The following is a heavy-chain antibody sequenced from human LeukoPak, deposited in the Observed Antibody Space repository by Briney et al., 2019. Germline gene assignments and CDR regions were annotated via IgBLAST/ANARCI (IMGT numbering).Heavy chain of an antibody. D-gene: IGHD3-16*01. CDR2: FYYSGST. CDR3: ARGGGGDDAFDI. CDR1: NDSISSYY. Sequence: SETLSLTCTVSNDSISSYYWSWVRQPPGRGLEWIGYFYYSGSTNYNPSLTSRVTISVDTSKSQFSLKLSSVTAADTAVYFCARGGGGDDAFDIWGQGTMVTVSS. J-gene: IGHJ3*02. V-gene: IGHV4-59*01.